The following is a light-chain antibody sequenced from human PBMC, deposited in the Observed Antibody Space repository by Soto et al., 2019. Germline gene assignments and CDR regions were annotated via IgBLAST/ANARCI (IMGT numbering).Light chain of an antibody. V-gene: IGLV1-47*01. CDR2: RNN. CDR3: AAWDDSLSGNV. J-gene: IGLJ1*01. CDR1: SSNIGTNF. Sequence: QSVLTQSPSASGTPGQRVTISCSGSSSNIGTNFVYWYQQLPGTAPRLLIYRNNQRPSGVPDRFSGSKSGTSASLAISGLRSEYEADYYCAAWDDSLSGNVFGTGTKLTVL.